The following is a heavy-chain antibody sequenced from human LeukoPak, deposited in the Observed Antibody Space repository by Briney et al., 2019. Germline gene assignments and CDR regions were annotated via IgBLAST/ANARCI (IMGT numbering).Heavy chain of an antibody. CDR1: GFTFSSYW. J-gene: IGHJ4*02. D-gene: IGHD4-17*01. V-gene: IGHV3-7*01. CDR3: ASQRRTGDYGLIDY. Sequence: GGSLRLSCAASGFTFSSYWMSWVRQAPGKGLEWVANIKQDGSEKYYVDSVKGRFTISRDNAKNSLYLQMNSLSAEDTAVYYCASQRRTGDYGLIDYWGQGTLVTVSS. CDR2: IKQDGSEK.